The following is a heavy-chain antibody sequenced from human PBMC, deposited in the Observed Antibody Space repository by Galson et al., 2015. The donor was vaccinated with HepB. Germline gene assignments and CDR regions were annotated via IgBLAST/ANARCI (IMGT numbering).Heavy chain of an antibody. J-gene: IGHJ3*01. CDR1: GGSISSYY. V-gene: IGHV4-59*01. CDR2: IYYSGST. CDR3: ARGLNPEWELRR. Sequence: QVQLQESGPGLVKPSETLSLTCTVSGGSISSYYWSWIRQPPGKGLEWIGYIYYSGSTNYNPSLKSRVTISVDTSKNQFSLKLSSVTAADTAVYYCARGLNPEWELRRWGQGTMVTVSS. D-gene: IGHD1-26*01.